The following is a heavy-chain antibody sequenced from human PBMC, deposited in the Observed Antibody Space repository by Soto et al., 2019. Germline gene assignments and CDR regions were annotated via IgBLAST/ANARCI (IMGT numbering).Heavy chain of an antibody. CDR2: ISYDGSNK. CDR1: GFTFSSYG. Sequence: QTGGSLRLSCAASGFTFSSYGMHWVRQAPGKGLEWVAVISYDGSNKYYADSVKGRFTISRDNSKNTLYLQMNSLRAEDTAVYYCAKDLTTVTTLDYWGQGTLVTVSS. CDR3: AKDLTTVTTLDY. J-gene: IGHJ4*02. D-gene: IGHD4-17*01. V-gene: IGHV3-30*18.